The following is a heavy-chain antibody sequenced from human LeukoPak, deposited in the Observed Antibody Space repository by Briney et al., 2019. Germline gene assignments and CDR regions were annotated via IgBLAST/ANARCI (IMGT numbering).Heavy chain of an antibody. V-gene: IGHV3-33*01. D-gene: IGHD3-10*01. CDR3: ARDSYQDYYGRFDP. Sequence: GGSLRLSCAASGVSFSNHGMQWVRQAPGKRLEWVAVIWDDGNNKRYADSVNGRFTISRDNSENTLYLQMNGLTAEDTAMYYCARDSYQDYYGRFDPWGQGTLVIVSS. CDR2: IWDDGNNK. J-gene: IGHJ5*02. CDR1: GVSFSNHG.